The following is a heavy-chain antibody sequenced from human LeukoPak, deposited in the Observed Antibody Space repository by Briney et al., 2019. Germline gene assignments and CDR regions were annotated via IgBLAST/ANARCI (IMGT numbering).Heavy chain of an antibody. CDR1: GGSISSYY. CDR3: ARARYCSSTSCYISDAFDI. J-gene: IGHJ3*02. D-gene: IGHD2-2*02. V-gene: IGHV4-59*12. Sequence: SETLSLTCTVSGGSISSYYWSWIRQPPGKGLEWIGYIYYSGSTNYNPSLKSRVTISVDTSKNQFSLKLSSVTAADTAVYYCARARYCSSTSCYISDAFDIWGQGTMVTVSS. CDR2: IYYSGST.